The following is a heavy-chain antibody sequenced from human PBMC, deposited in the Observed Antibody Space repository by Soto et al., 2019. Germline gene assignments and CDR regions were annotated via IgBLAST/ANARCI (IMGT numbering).Heavy chain of an antibody. CDR2: ISATGGGT. V-gene: IGHV3-23*01. CDR1: GFTFINYA. CDR3: AKDRRAGGNSAFYFDF. J-gene: IGHJ4*02. Sequence: GSLRLSCAASGFTFINYAMSWVRPAPGKGLEWVSLISATGGGTYYADSVKGRFTISRDNSHNTLYLQVHSLTAEGTAVYYCAKDRRAGGNSAFYFDFWGQGDQVTVSS. D-gene: IGHD3-16*01.